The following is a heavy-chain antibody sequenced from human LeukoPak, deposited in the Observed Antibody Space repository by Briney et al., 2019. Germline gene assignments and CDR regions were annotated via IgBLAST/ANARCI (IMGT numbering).Heavy chain of an antibody. D-gene: IGHD5-12*01. CDR2: INPDSGGT. J-gene: IGHJ5*02. CDR1: GYTFTDNC. V-gene: IGHV1-2*02. CDR3: TREARAGNWFDP. Sequence: ASVKVSCKASGYTFTDNCIHWVRQAPGQGLEWMGWINPDSGGTNYAQKFQGRVTMTRDTSISTVYMELSRLRSDDTAVFYCTREARAGNWFDPWGQGTLVTVSS.